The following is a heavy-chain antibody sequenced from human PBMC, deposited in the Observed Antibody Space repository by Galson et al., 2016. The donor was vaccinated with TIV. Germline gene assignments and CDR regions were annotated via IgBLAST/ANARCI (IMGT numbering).Heavy chain of an antibody. Sequence: SLRLSCAASGSRISNYVMSWVRQAPGKGLAWVSSISGSGISTYYADSVKGRFTISRDNSKNMLYLLMNSLRAEDTALYYCATPYSSSSFSSYYALDVWGQGTTVTVSS. V-gene: IGHV3-23*01. J-gene: IGHJ6*02. CDR1: GSRISNYV. CDR2: ISGSGIST. D-gene: IGHD4-11*01. CDR3: ATPYSSSSFSSYYALDV.